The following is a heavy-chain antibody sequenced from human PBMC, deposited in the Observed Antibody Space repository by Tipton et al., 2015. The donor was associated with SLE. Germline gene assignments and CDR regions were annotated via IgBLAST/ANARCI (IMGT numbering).Heavy chain of an antibody. CDR3: TRGNSTRYCDGGVFFDH. J-gene: IGHJ4*02. V-gene: IGHV4-4*01. Sequence: TLSLTCTVSGVSLNSRDYWSLVRQPPGEGLEWIGDISHRGNTTYNPSLRSRVTISVDKSKNQFSLRLNALTDADTAMYFRTRGNSTRYCDGGVFFDHWGQGTLVTVSP. CDR1: GVSLNSRDY. D-gene: IGHD3-16*01. CDR2: ISHRGNT.